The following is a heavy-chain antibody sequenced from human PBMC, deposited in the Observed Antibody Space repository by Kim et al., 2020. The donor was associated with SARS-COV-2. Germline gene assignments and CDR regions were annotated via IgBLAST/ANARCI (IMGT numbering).Heavy chain of an antibody. V-gene: IGHV4-4*07. J-gene: IGHJ6*02. CDR2: IYTSGST. D-gene: IGHD3-3*01. CDR3: ARSQIRFLEWQDTGGYYGMDV. CDR1: GGSISSYY. Sequence: SETLSLTCTVSGGSISSYYWSWIRQPAGKGLEWIGRIYTSGSTNYNPSLKSRVTMSVDTSKNQFSLKLSSVTAADTAVYYCARSQIRFLEWQDTGGYYGMDVWGQGTTVTVSS.